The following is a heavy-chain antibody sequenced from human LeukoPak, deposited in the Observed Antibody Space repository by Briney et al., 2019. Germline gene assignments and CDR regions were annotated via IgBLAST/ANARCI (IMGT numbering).Heavy chain of an antibody. V-gene: IGHV4-30-2*01. J-gene: IGHJ4*02. CDR1: GGSIGRRGYS. D-gene: IGHD3-10*01. CDR3: ARGGNYGAESYYSDH. CDR2: IYHSGST. Sequence: PSQTLSLTCPVSGGSIGRRGYSLSGIRQPPGKGLEWIGYIYHSGSTFYNPSLKSRVTISLDRSKNQFSLKLSSVTAADTAVYYCARGGNYGAESYYSDHWGQGTLVTVSS.